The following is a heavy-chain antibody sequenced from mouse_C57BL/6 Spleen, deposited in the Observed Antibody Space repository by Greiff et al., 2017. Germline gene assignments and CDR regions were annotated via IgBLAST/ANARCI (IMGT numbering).Heavy chain of an antibody. J-gene: IGHJ2*01. V-gene: IGHV1-61*01. CDR1: GYTFTSYW. CDR2: IYPSDSET. D-gene: IGHD3-2*02. CDR3: ARGAAQATYDY. Sequence: QVQLQQPGAELVRPGSSVKLSCKASGYTFTSYWMDWVKQRPGQGLEWIGNIYPSDSETHYNQKFKDKATLTVDKSSSTAYMQLSSLTSEDSAVYCCARGAAQATYDYGGQGTTLTVSS.